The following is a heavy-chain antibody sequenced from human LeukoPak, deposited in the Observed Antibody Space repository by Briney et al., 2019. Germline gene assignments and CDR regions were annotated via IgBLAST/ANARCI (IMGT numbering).Heavy chain of an antibody. J-gene: IGHJ4*02. V-gene: IGHV3-74*01. D-gene: IGHD3-10*01. CDR2: ISNDGSRT. CDR1: GFTFSSYW. CDR3: ARDSTMVRGVHSYYFDY. Sequence: GGSLRLSCAASGFTFSSYWMHWVRQAPGKGLVWVSRISNDGSRTTYADSVKGRFTISRDNAKNTLYLQMNSLRAEDTAVYYCARDSTMVRGVHSYYFDYWGQGTLVTVSS.